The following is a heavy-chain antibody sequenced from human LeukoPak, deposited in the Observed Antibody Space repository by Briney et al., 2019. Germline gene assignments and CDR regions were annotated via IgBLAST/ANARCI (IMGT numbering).Heavy chain of an antibody. Sequence: GASVKVSCKASGYTFTSYGISWVRQAPGQGLEWMGWINPNSGGTNYAQKFQGRVTMTRDTSISTAYMELSRLRSDDTAVYYCASHYYDSSGYYLPFDYWGQGTLVTVSS. V-gene: IGHV1-2*02. D-gene: IGHD3-22*01. J-gene: IGHJ4*02. CDR2: INPNSGGT. CDR1: GYTFTSYG. CDR3: ASHYYDSSGYYLPFDY.